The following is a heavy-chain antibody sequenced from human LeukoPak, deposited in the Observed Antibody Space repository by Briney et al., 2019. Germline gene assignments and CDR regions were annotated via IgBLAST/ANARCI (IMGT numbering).Heavy chain of an antibody. CDR1: GGSFSGYY. Sequence: PSETLSLTCAVYGGSFSGYYWSWIRQPPGKGLEWIGEINHSGSTNYNPSLKSRVTISVDTSKNQFSLKLSSVTAADTAVYYCARGRVSGWPAQGIRRYNWFDPWGQGTLVTVSS. CDR3: ARGRVSGWPAQGIRRYNWFDP. V-gene: IGHV4-34*01. J-gene: IGHJ5*02. CDR2: INHSGST. D-gene: IGHD6-25*01.